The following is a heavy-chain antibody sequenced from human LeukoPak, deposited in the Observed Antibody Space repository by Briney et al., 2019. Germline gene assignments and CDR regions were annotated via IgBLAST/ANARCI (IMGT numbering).Heavy chain of an antibody. V-gene: IGHV3-7*03. Sequence: GGSLRLSCAASGFTSSNYWMTWVRQAPGKGLEWVANIKQDGNEKYYVDSVKGRFTISRDNAKKSLYLQMNSLRAEDTAVYYCARDPGRRYCSSTSCLGHDAFDIWGQGTMVTVSS. CDR2: IKQDGNEK. D-gene: IGHD2-2*01. CDR3: ARDPGRRYCSSTSCLGHDAFDI. J-gene: IGHJ3*02. CDR1: GFTSSNYW.